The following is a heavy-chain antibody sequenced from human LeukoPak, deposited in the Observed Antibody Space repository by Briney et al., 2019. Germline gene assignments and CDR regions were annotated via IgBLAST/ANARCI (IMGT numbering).Heavy chain of an antibody. Sequence: SETLSLTCTVSGGSISSYYWSWIRQPPGKGLEWIGYIYYSGSTNYNPSLKSRVTISVDTSKNQFSLKLNSVTAADTAVYYCARGGASGLVDYWGQGTLVTVSS. V-gene: IGHV4-59*01. CDR1: GGSISSYY. J-gene: IGHJ4*02. D-gene: IGHD3-10*01. CDR3: ARGGASGLVDY. CDR2: IYYSGST.